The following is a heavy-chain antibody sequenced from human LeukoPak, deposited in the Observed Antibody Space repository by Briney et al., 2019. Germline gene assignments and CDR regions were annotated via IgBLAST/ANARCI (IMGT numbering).Heavy chain of an antibody. CDR3: ARDGSPPGWYYYYGMDV. J-gene: IGHJ6*02. D-gene: IGHD2-15*01. CDR1: GFTFSSYA. Sequence: PGGSLRLSCAASGFTFSSYAMSWVRQAPGKGLEWVSAISGSGGSTYYADSVKGRFTISRDNSKNTLNLQMNSLRAEDTAVYYCARDGSPPGWYYYYGMDVWGQGTTVTVSS. CDR2: ISGSGGST. V-gene: IGHV3-23*01.